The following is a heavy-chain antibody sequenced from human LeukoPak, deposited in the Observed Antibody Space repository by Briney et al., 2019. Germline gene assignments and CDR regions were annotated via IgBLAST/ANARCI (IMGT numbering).Heavy chain of an antibody. CDR2: INPNSGGT. CDR3: ARRPPLYDSSGYSGDY. J-gene: IGHJ4*02. D-gene: IGHD3-22*01. Sequence: GASVKVSCKASGYTFTGYYMHWVRQAPGQGLEWMGRINPNSGGTNYAQKFQGRVTMTRDTSISTAYMELNRLRSDDTAVYYCARRPPLYDSSGYSGDYWGQGTLVTVSS. CDR1: GYTFTGYY. V-gene: IGHV1-2*06.